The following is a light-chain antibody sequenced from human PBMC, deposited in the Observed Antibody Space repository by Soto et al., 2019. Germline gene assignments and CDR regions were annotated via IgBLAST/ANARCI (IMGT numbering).Light chain of an antibody. V-gene: IGKV3-20*01. CDR2: GAS. CDR1: QSVSSIN. Sequence: EIVLTQSPGTLSLSPGERATLSCRASQSVSSINLAWYQQKSGQAPRLLIYGASSRATGIPDRFSGSGSGTDFSLTISKLEPEDFAVYYCQQYDSSQGYTFGQETKLEIK. CDR3: QQYDSSQGYT. J-gene: IGKJ2*01.